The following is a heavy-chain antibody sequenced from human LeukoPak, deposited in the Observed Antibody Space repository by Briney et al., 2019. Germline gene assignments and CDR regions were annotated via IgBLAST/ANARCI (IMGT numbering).Heavy chain of an antibody. V-gene: IGHV4-39*07. Sequence: SETLSLTCTVSGGSISSSSYYWGWIRQPPGKGLEWIGSIYYSGSTYYNPSLKSRVTISVDTSKNQFSLKLSSVTAADTAVYYCARRAVAMRRKYFQHWGQGTLVTVSS. J-gene: IGHJ1*01. CDR2: IYYSGST. CDR1: GGSISSSSYY. CDR3: ARRAVAMRRKYFQH. D-gene: IGHD6-19*01.